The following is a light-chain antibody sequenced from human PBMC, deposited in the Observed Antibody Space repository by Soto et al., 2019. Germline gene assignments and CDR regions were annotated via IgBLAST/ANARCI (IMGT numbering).Light chain of an antibody. J-gene: IGKJ1*01. Sequence: AIQLTQYPSSLSASVGDRVTITCRAGQDIRTDLGWYQHKPGKAPRLLIHAASSLQSGVPSRFSGSASGTEFTLTISSLQPEDLASYYCLQDHSYPWTFGQGTKVDIK. V-gene: IGKV1-6*01. CDR3: LQDHSYPWT. CDR2: AAS. CDR1: QDIRTD.